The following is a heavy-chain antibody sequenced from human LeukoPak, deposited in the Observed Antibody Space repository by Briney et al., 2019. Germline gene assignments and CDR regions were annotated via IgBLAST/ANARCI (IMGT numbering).Heavy chain of an antibody. Sequence: PGGSLRLSCAASGFTFSSYSVNWVRQAPGKGLEWVSSISSSSYIYDADSVKGRFTISRDNAKNSLYLQMNSLRAEDTAVYYCARELYYYDSRGYFDYWGQGTLVTVSS. CDR1: GFTFSSYS. CDR3: ARELYYYDSRGYFDY. V-gene: IGHV3-21*01. J-gene: IGHJ4*02. D-gene: IGHD3-22*01. CDR2: ISSSSYI.